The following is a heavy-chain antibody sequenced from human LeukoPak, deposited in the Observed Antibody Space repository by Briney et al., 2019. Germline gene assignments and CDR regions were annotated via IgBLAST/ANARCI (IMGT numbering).Heavy chain of an antibody. CDR3: AKAATTVTTSGLGY. Sequence: PGGSLRLSCGASGFPFSSYGMHCLRDAPDKGLEGVAFIRYDGNDKFYADSVKGRFTISRDNSNNTLYLQMNSRRAQDTSVYYCAKAATTVTTSGLGYWGQGTLVTVSS. D-gene: IGHD4-17*01. CDR1: GFPFSSYG. V-gene: IGHV3-30*02. CDR2: IRYDGNDK. J-gene: IGHJ4*02.